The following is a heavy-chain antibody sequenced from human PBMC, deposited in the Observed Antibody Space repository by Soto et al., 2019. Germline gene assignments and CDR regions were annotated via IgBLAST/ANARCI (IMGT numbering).Heavy chain of an antibody. CDR3: ARATSYMARGVHDAFDI. J-gene: IGHJ3*02. D-gene: IGHD3-10*01. V-gene: IGHV4-59*02. CDR1: GDSVTSHY. Sequence: SETLSLTCSFSGDSVTSHYLTWIRQSPEKGLEWIGYMYYSGITNYNPPLKSRVTISVDTSKNQFSLKLSSVTAADTAVYYCARATSYMARGVHDAFDIWGQGTMVTVSS. CDR2: MYYSGIT.